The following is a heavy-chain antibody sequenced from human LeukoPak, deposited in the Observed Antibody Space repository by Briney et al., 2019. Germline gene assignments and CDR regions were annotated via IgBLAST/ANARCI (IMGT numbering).Heavy chain of an antibody. D-gene: IGHD6-19*01. CDR1: GGSISSYY. CDR2: IYYSGST. V-gene: IGHV4-59*12. CDR3: ARDAYSSGWSHFDY. Sequence: SETLSLTCTVSGGSISSYYWSWIRQPPGKGLEWIGYIYYSGSTNYNPSLKSRVTISVDTSKNQFSLKLSSVTAADTAVYYCARDAYSSGWSHFDYWGQGTLVTVSS. J-gene: IGHJ4*02.